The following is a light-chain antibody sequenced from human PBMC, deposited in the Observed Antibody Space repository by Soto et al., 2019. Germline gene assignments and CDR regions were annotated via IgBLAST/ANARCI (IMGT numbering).Light chain of an antibody. Sequence: EIVLTQSPGTLSLSPGERATLSCRASQSVRSSFFAWYQQKPGQAPRLLIYDVSVRATGIPDRFSGSGSGTDLIPTINRREPEDFAVYYCQQYENSVMYTFGQGTKLEIK. CDR1: QSVRSSF. CDR2: DVS. V-gene: IGKV3-20*01. J-gene: IGKJ2*01. CDR3: QQYENSVMYT.